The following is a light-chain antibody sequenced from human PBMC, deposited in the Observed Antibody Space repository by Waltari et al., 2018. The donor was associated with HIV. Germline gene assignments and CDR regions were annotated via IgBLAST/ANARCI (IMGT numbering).Light chain of an antibody. CDR1: QHIKTF. CDR2: GVS. J-gene: IGKJ5*01. Sequence: QLNQSPSSLSASLGAIVPITCRASQHIKTFLNCYQVRPGKAPRVLVYGVSSLPTGVPSRFTGDGSGTDFTLTINNLQPEDFASYFCQQTYSVSITFGPGTRLEI. CDR3: QQTYSVSIT. V-gene: IGKV1-39*01.